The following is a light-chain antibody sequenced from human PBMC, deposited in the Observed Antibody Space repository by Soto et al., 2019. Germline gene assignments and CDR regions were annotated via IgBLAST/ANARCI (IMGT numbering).Light chain of an antibody. V-gene: IGLV1-40*01. Sequence: QSVLTQPPSVSGAPGQRVTISCTGSSSNIGSLYDVHWYQQLPGTAPKLLIYDNSNRPSGVPDRFSGSKSGTSASLDITGLQAEDEADYYCQSYDSSLSASVFGGGTKLTV. CDR1: SSNIGSLYD. CDR3: QSYDSSLSASV. J-gene: IGLJ2*01. CDR2: DNS.